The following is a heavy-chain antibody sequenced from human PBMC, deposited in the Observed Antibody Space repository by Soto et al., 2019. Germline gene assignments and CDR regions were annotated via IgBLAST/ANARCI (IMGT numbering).Heavy chain of an antibody. CDR1: GGSISSYY. CDR2: IYYSGST. V-gene: IGHV4-59*12. CDR3: AAGGGLPRYY. D-gene: IGHD5-12*01. Sequence: PSETLSLTCTVSGGSISSYYWIWIRQPPGKGLEWIGYIYYSGSTNYNPSLKSRVTISVDRSKNQFSLKLSSVTAADTAVYYCAAGGGLPRYYWGQGTLVTVSS. J-gene: IGHJ4*02.